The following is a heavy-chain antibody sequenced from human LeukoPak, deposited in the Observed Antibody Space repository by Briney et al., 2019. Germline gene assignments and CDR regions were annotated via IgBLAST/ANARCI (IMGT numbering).Heavy chain of an antibody. D-gene: IGHD3-22*01. Sequence: PGGSLRLSCAAPGFSFSTYSMNWVRQAPGKGLEWVSSISSSSSYIYYADSVKGRFTISTDNANNTLYLQMNSLRAEDTAVYYCARDDYYRGGSGYSDYWGQGTLVTVSS. CDR2: ISSSSSYI. V-gene: IGHV3-21*01. CDR3: ARDDYYRGGSGYSDY. CDR1: GFSFSTYS. J-gene: IGHJ4*02.